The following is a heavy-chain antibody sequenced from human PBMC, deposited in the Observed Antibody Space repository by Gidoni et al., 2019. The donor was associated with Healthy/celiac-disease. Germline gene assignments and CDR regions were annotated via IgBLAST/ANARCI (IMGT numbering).Heavy chain of an antibody. CDR1: GFTFRRYA. CDR2: LSGSGGST. CDR3: ATLGDYDFWSESENYYYYYMDV. D-gene: IGHD3-3*01. V-gene: IGHV3-23*01. J-gene: IGHJ6*03. Sequence: EVQLLESGGGLVQPGGSLRLSCAASGFTFRRYAMSWVRQAPGKGLEWVSALSGSGGSTYYADSVKGRFTISRDNSKNTLYLQMNSLRAEDTAVYYCATLGDYDFWSESENYYYYYMDVWGKGTTVTVS.